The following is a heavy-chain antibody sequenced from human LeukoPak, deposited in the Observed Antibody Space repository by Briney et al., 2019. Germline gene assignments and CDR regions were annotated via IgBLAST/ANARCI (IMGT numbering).Heavy chain of an antibody. J-gene: IGHJ6*02. CDR2: NHYSGST. D-gene: IGHD1-26*01. CDR1: GGSISSYY. CDR3: ARSLGATRYNLKYYFFYGLDV. V-gene: IGHV4-59*01. Sequence: PSETLSLTCTVSGGSISSYYWSWIRQPPGKGLGWIGYNHYSGSTNYNPSLKSRVTISVDTSNNQSSLRLSSVTAADTAVYYCARSLGATRYNLKYYFFYGLDVWGQGTTVTVSS.